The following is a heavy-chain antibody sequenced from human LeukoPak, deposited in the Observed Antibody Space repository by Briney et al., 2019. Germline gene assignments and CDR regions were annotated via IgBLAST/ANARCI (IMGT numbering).Heavy chain of an antibody. CDR3: AWGDDFSGDH. Sequence: PGGSLRLSXATSGFTFSNFWMSWVRQAPGRGLEWVANIHPEGNEKYHVESVKGRFTISRDNARNLLFLQMNGLRVEDTAVYYCAWGDDFSGDHWGQGTLVTVSS. CDR2: IHPEGNEK. V-gene: IGHV3-7*04. J-gene: IGHJ4*02. D-gene: IGHD1-1*01. CDR1: GFTFSNFW.